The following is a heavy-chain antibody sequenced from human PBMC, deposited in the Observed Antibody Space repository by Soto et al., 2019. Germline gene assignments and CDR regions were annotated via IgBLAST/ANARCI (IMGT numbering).Heavy chain of an antibody. Sequence: ASVKVSCKASGGTFSSYAISWVRQAPGQGLEWMGGIIPIFGTANYAQKFQGRVTITADESTSTAYMELSSLRSEDTAVYYCARDSPTTVVTPYNWFDPWGQGTLVTVSS. CDR2: IIPIFGTA. CDR1: GGTFSSYA. V-gene: IGHV1-69*13. J-gene: IGHJ5*02. CDR3: ARDSPTTVVTPYNWFDP. D-gene: IGHD4-17*01.